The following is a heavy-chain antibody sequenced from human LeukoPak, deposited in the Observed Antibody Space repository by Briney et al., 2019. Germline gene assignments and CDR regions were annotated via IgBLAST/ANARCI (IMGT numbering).Heavy chain of an antibody. J-gene: IGHJ4*02. Sequence: GGSLRLSCAASGFTFSSYAMSWVRQAPGKGLEWVSAISGSGGNTYYADSVKGRFTISRDNSKNTLYLQMNSLRAEDTAVYYCAKDGHCSTTTCSTAKFDYWGQGTLVTVSS. CDR1: GFTFSSYA. CDR3: AKDGHCSTTTCSTAKFDY. D-gene: IGHD2-2*01. CDR2: ISGSGGNT. V-gene: IGHV3-23*01.